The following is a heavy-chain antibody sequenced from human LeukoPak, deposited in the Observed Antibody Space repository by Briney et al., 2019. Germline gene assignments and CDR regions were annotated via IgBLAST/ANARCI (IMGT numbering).Heavy chain of an antibody. J-gene: IGHJ4*02. V-gene: IGHV1-2*02. D-gene: IGHD6-6*01. CDR1: GYTFTGYY. CDR3: ARLMYSSSSLPGDVDY. CDR2: INPNSGGT. Sequence: ASVKVSCKASGYTFTGYYMHWVRQAPGQGLEWMGWINPNSGGTNYAQKFQGRVTMTRDTSISTAYMELSRLRSDDTDVYYCARLMYSSSSLPGDVDYWGQGTLVTVSS.